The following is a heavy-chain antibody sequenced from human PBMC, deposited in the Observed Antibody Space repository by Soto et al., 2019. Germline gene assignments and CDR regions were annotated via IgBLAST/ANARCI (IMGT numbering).Heavy chain of an antibody. CDR3: AAGGGLPRYY. Sequence: TETLSLTCAVYGGSFSGYYWTWIRQPPGTGLEWIGEINHSGSTNYNPSLKSRVTISVDRSKNQFSLKLSSVTAADTAVYYCAAGGGLPRYYWGQGTLVTVSS. V-gene: IGHV4-34*01. CDR1: GGSFSGYY. CDR2: INHSGST. D-gene: IGHD5-12*01. J-gene: IGHJ4*02.